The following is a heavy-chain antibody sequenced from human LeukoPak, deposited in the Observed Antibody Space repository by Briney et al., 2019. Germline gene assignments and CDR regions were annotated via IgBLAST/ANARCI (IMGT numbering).Heavy chain of an antibody. J-gene: IGHJ6*03. CDR3: ASDSSSSYYMDV. D-gene: IGHD6-13*01. V-gene: IGHV3-30-3*01. Sequence: GGPLRLSCAASGFTFSSYAMHWVRQAPGKGLEWVAVISYDGSNKYYADSVKGRFTISRDNSKNTLYLQMNSLRAEDTAVYYCASDSSSSYYMDVWGKGTTVTVSS. CDR1: GFTFSSYA. CDR2: ISYDGSNK.